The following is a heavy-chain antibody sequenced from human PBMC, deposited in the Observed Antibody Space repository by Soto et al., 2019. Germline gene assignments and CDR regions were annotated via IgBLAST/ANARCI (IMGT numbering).Heavy chain of an antibody. Sequence: QVQLVESGGGVVQPGRSLRLSCAASGFTFSSYGMHWVRQAPGKGLEWVAVISYDGSNKYYADSVKGRFTISRDNSKNTLYLQMNSLRAEDTAXYXXXXAGQAXVXXXGSXXYGMDVWGQGTTVTVSS. CDR3: XXAGQAXVXXXGSXXYGMDV. D-gene: IGHD5-18*01. V-gene: IGHV3-30*18. J-gene: IGHJ6*02. CDR2: ISYDGSNK. CDR1: GFTFSSYG.